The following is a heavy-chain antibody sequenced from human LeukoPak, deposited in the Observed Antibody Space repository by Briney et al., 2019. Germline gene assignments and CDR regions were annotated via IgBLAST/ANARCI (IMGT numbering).Heavy chain of an antibody. CDR1: GGSISNYY. V-gene: IGHV4-59*01. CDR3: ARGRGGADY. Sequence: SETLSLTCTVSGGSISNYYWSWIRQPPGTGLEWIGYIYYGGSTNYNPSLKSRVTISVDTSKNQFSLKLSSVAAADTAVHYCARGRGGADYWGQGTLVTVSS. J-gene: IGHJ4*02. CDR2: IYYGGST. D-gene: IGHD2-21*01.